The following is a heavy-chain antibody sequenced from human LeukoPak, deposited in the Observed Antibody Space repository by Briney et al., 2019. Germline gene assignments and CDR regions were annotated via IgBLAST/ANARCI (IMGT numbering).Heavy chain of an antibody. Sequence: GGSLRLSCAASGFTFSNAWMSWVRQAPGKGLEWVGRIKSNTDGGTTDYAAPVKGRFTISRDDSKNTLYLQMNSLKTEDTAVYYCSGDKRSYYGMDVWGQGTTVTVSS. V-gene: IGHV3-15*01. CDR1: GFTFSNAW. D-gene: IGHD4-17*01. CDR3: SGDKRSYYGMDV. CDR2: IKSNTDGGTT. J-gene: IGHJ6*02.